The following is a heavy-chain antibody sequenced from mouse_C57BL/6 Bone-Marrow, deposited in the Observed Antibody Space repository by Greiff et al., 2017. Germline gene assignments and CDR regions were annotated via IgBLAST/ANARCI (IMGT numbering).Heavy chain of an antibody. CDR2: INPYNGGT. CDR3: ARWGTGTFLDY. Sequence: VHVKQSGPVLVKPGASVKMSCKASGYTFTDYYMNWVKQSHGKSLEWIGVINPYNGGTSYNQKFKGKATLTVDKSSSTAYMELNSLTSEDSAVYYCARWGTGTFLDYWGQGTTLTVSS. D-gene: IGHD4-1*01. CDR1: GYTFTDYY. J-gene: IGHJ2*01. V-gene: IGHV1-19*01.